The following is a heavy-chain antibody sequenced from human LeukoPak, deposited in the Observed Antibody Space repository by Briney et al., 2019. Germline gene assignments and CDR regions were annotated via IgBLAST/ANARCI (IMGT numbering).Heavy chain of an antibody. CDR2: ISAYNGNT. Sequence: ASVKVSCKASGYTFTSYGISWVRQAPGQGLEWMGWISAYNGNTNYAQKLQGRVTMTTDTSTSTAYMELRSLRSDDTAVYYCARVVRYYYDSSGYYYVDYWGQGTLVTVSS. V-gene: IGHV1-18*01. D-gene: IGHD3-22*01. CDR3: ARVVRYYYDSSGYYYVDY. J-gene: IGHJ4*02. CDR1: GYTFTSYG.